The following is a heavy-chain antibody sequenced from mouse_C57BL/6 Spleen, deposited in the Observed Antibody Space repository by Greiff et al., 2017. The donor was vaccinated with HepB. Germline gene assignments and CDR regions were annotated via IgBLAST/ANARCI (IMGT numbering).Heavy chain of an antibody. J-gene: IGHJ2*01. CDR1: GYTFTDYE. D-gene: IGHD1-1*01. CDR3: TRGITTVVVFDY. V-gene: IGHV1-15*01. CDR2: IDPETGGT. Sequence: QVQLKESGAELVRPGASVTLSCKASGYTFTDYEMHWVKQTPVHGLEWIGAIDPETGGTAYNQKFKGKAILTADKSSSTAYMELRSLTSEDSAVYYCTRGITTVVVFDYWGQGTTLTVSS.